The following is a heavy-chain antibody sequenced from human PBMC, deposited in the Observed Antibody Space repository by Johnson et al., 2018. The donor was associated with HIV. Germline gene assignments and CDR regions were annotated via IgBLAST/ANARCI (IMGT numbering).Heavy chain of an antibody. V-gene: IGHV3-20*04. CDR3: ARGSRYCSGGSCPEAFDI. Sequence: VRLVESGGGVVRPGGSLRLSCAASGFTFDDYGMSWVRQAPGKGLEWVSGIYWNGDSPGYADSVKGRLTISRVNAKNSRYLQMNSLRAEDTALYFCARGSRYCSGGSCPEAFDIWGQGTMVTVSS. D-gene: IGHD2-15*01. CDR2: IYWNGDSP. J-gene: IGHJ3*02. CDR1: GFTFDDYG.